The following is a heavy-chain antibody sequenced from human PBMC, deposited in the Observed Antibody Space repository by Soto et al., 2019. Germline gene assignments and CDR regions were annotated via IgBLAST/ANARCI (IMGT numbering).Heavy chain of an antibody. D-gene: IGHD6-19*01. V-gene: IGHV3-23*01. CDR1: GFTFSSYA. J-gene: IGHJ5*02. Sequence: EVQLLESGGGLVQPGGSLRLSCAASGFTFSSYAMSWVRQAPGKGLEWVSAISGSGGSTYYADSVKGRFTISRDNSKNTLYLQMNSLRAEDTAVYYCGGYSSGWYSPNWFDPWGQGTLVTVSS. CDR2: ISGSGGST. CDR3: GGYSSGWYSPNWFDP.